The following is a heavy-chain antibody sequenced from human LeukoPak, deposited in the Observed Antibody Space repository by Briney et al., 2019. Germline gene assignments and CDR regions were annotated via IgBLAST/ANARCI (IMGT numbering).Heavy chain of an antibody. V-gene: IGHV3-48*04. CDR1: GFTFSHYW. J-gene: IGHJ6*03. D-gene: IGHD1-1*01. Sequence: PGGSLRLSCAPSGFTFSHYWMSWVRQAPGKGLEWVSYISGSGSTIYYADSVKGRFTISRDNAKNSLYLQMNSLRAEDTAVYYCARGQLERRYYYYLDVWGKGTTVTVSS. CDR2: ISGSGSTI. CDR3: ARGQLERRYYYYLDV.